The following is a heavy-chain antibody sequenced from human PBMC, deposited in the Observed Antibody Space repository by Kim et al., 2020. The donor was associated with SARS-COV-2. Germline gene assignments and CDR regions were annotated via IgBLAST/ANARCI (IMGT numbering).Heavy chain of an antibody. CDR1: GGSFSGYY. D-gene: IGHD3-10*01. CDR3: ARVRGVTVLLGYYYYGMDV. J-gene: IGHJ6*02. Sequence: SETLSLTCAVYGGSFSGYYWSWIRQPPGKGLEWIGEINHSGSTNYNPSPKSRVTISVDTSKNQFSLKLSSVTAADTAVYYCARVRGVTVLLGYYYYGMDVWGQGTTVTVSS. CDR2: INHSGST. V-gene: IGHV4-34*01.